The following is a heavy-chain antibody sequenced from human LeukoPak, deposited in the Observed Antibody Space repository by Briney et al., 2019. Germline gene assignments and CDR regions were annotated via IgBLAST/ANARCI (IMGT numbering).Heavy chain of an antibody. CDR2: INHSGST. V-gene: IGHV4-34*01. D-gene: IGHD3-16*01. J-gene: IGHJ4*02. Sequence: SETLSLTCAVYGGSFSGYYWSWIRQPPGKGLEWNGEINHSGSTNYNPSLKSRVTISVDTSKNQFSLKLSSVTAADTAVYYCARRPTRRFYFNYWGQGTLVTVSS. CDR1: GGSFSGYY. CDR3: ARRPTRRFYFNY.